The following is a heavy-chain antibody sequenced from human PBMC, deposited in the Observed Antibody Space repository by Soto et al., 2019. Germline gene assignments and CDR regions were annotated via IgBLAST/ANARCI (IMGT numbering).Heavy chain of an antibody. CDR2: INPSGGST. V-gene: IGHV1-46*01. CDR3: ARGILTGYTYNWFAP. J-gene: IGHJ5*02. Sequence: GASVKVSCKASGYTFTSYYMHWVRQAPGQGLEWMGIINPSGGSTSYAQKFQGRVTMTRDTSTSTVYMELSSLRSEDTAVYYCARGILTGYTYNWFAPWGQGTLVTVSS. D-gene: IGHD3-9*01. CDR1: GYTFTSYY.